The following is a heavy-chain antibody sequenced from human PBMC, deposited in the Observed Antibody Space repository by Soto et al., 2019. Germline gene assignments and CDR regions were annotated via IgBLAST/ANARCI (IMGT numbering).Heavy chain of an antibody. CDR2: IYPGDSDT. CDR3: ARPRIVGAPFDAFDI. J-gene: IGHJ3*02. Sequence: GESLKISCKGSGYSFTSYWIGWVRQMPGKGLEWMGIIYPGDSDTRYSPSFQGQVTISADKSISTAYLQWSSLKASDTAMYYCARPRIVGAPFDAFDIWGQGTMVTVSS. CDR1: GYSFTSYW. V-gene: IGHV5-51*01. D-gene: IGHD1-26*01.